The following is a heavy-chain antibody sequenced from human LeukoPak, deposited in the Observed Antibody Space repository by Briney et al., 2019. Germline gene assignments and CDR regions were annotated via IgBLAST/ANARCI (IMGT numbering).Heavy chain of an antibody. J-gene: IGHJ4*02. V-gene: IGHV1-18*01. CDR3: ARYNSMLRGVTTSDY. CDR1: GYTFTDYG. CDR2: SAYNGNT. D-gene: IGHD3-10*01. Sequence: ASVKVSCKASGYTFTDYGFNWVRQAPGQGLEWMGNSAYNGNTNYAQKFQDRVTMTTDTPTSTAYMELRSLRSDDTAVYYCARYNSMLRGVTTSDYWGQGTLVAVSS.